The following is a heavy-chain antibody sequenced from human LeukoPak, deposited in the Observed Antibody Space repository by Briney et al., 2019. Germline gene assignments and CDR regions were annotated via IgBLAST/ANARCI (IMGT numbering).Heavy chain of an antibody. J-gene: IGHJ6*02. V-gene: IGHV3-74*01. CDR3: ARGKLLRNYYYGMDV. Sequence: GGSLRLSCAASGFTFSSYWMHWVRQAPGKGLVWVSRINSDGSSTSYADSVKGRLTISRDNAKNTLYLQMNSLRAEDTAVYYCARGKLLRNYYYGMDVWGQGTTVTVSS. D-gene: IGHD2-15*01. CDR1: GFTFSSYW. CDR2: INSDGSST.